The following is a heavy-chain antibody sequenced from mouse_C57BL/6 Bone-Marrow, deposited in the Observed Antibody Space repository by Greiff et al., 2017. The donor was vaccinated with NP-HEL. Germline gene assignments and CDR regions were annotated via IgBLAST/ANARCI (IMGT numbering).Heavy chain of an antibody. V-gene: IGHV1-81*01. CDR2: IYPRSGNT. D-gene: IGHD1-1*01. CDR1: GYTFTSYG. Sequence: QVQLQQSGAELARPGASVKLSCKASGYTFTSYGISWVKQRTGQGLEWIGEIYPRSGNTYYNEKFKGKATLTADKSSSTAYMELRSLTSEDSAVYFCAREEITTVVDFDYWGQGTTLTVSS. CDR3: AREEITTVVDFDY. J-gene: IGHJ2*01.